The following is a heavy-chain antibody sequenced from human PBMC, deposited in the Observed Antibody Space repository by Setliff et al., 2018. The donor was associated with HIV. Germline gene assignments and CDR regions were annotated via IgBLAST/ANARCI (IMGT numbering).Heavy chain of an antibody. Sequence: ASVKVSCKASGYAFTTYGISWVRQAPGHGLEWMGWISPNFGHTKYAQKFLDRVTMTIDTDTGRAYMELRSLRSDDTAVYFCARLGSGWSDSYYYAMDIWGQGTTVTVSS. CDR1: GYAFTTYG. D-gene: IGHD6-19*01. CDR3: ARLGSGWSDSYYYAMDI. CDR2: ISPNFGHT. J-gene: IGHJ6*02. V-gene: IGHV1-18*04.